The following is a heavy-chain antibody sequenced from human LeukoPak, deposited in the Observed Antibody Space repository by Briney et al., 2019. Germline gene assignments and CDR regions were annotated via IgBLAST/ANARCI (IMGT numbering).Heavy chain of an antibody. CDR3: VRDPDALDY. J-gene: IGHJ4*02. CDR1: GFTFSSYS. V-gene: IGHV3-48*02. Sequence: GGSLRLSCAASGFTFSSYSMNWVRQAPGKGLEWVSYIRSSGDMIYYADSVKGRFTISRDNAKNSVYLQMNSLRDEDTAVYYCVRDPDALDYWRPGTQVTVPS. CDR2: IRSSGDMI.